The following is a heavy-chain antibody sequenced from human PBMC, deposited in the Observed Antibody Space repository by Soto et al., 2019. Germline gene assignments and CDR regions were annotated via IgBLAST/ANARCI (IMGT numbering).Heavy chain of an antibody. CDR1: GASIITDNYF. CDR2: ISYSGRT. V-gene: IGHV4-39*01. J-gene: IGHJ4*02. Sequence: SETLSLTCTVSGASIITDNYFWVWIRQSPRRGLELIGSISYSGRTYDNPSLQSRVTISIDASKNQFSLKLTSVATADTAVYYCARRRASDYGGNHHPYYFDRWGQGALVTVSS. D-gene: IGHD4-17*01. CDR3: ARRRASDYGGNHHPYYFDR.